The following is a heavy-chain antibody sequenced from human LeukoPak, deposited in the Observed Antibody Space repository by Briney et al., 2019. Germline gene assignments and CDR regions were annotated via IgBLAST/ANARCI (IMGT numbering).Heavy chain of an antibody. D-gene: IGHD3-10*01. CDR1: GYXFTDYY. CDR3: ARGREIHGGSDTKLDDY. J-gene: IGHJ4*02. V-gene: IGHV1-2*02. CDR2: ISPRSGDT. Sequence: VASVKVSCKASGYXFTDYYIHWVRQAPGQGLEWMGWISPRSGDTSYAQKFQGRVTMTRDTSINTVDMDLSGLTSDDTAVFYCARGREIHGGSDTKLDDYWGQGTLVTVSS.